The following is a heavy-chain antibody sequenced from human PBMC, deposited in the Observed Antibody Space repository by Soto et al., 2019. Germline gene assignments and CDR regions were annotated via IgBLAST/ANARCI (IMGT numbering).Heavy chain of an antibody. CDR2: ISYDGSNK. CDR3: AKRAYYDILTGTSGYFDY. J-gene: IGHJ4*02. V-gene: IGHV3-30*18. D-gene: IGHD3-9*01. CDR1: GFTFSSYG. Sequence: QVQLVESGGGVVQPGRSLRLSCAASGFTFSSYGMHWVRQAPGEGLEWVAVISYDGSNKYYADSVKGRFTISRDNSKNTLYLQMNSLRAEDTAVYYCAKRAYYDILTGTSGYFDYWGQGTLVTVSS.